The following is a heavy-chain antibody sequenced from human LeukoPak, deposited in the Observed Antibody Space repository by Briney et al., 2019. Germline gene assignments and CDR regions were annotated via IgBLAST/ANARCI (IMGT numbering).Heavy chain of an antibody. V-gene: IGHV3-23*01. CDR2: ISGSGGST. Sequence: TGGSLRLSCAASGFTFSSYAMSWVRQAPGKGLEWVSAISGSGGSTYYADSVKGRFTISRDNSKNTLYLQMNNVRVEDTARYYCARGSSYGAHFDSWGQGTLVTVSS. D-gene: IGHD4-17*01. CDR1: GFTFSSYA. CDR3: ARGSSYGAHFDS. J-gene: IGHJ4*02.